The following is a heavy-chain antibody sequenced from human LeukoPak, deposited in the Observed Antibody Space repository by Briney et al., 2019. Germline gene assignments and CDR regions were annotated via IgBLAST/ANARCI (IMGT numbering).Heavy chain of an antibody. J-gene: IGHJ4*02. Sequence: PSETLSLTCPVSGGSISSSSYYWGWIRQPPGKGLEWIGSIYYSGSTYYNPSLKSRVTISVDTSKNQFSLKLSSVTAADTAVYYCARQPLYYDILTGYYRDYFDYWGQGTLVTVSS. CDR3: ARQPLYYDILTGYYRDYFDY. CDR1: GGSISSSSYY. D-gene: IGHD3-9*01. CDR2: IYYSGST. V-gene: IGHV4-39*01.